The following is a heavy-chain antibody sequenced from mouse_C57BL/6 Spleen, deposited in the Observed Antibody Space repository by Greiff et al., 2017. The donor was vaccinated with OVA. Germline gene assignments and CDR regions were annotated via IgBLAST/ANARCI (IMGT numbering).Heavy chain of an antibody. V-gene: IGHV1-26*01. Sequence: EVQLQQSRPELVKPGASVKISCKASGYTFTDYYMNWVKQSHGKSLEWIGDINPNNGGTSYNQKFKGKATLTVDKSSSTAYMELRSLTSEDSAVYYCARYGYYWFAYWGQGTLVTVSA. J-gene: IGHJ3*01. CDR2: INPNNGGT. CDR3: ARYGYYWFAY. CDR1: GYTFTDYY. D-gene: IGHD2-3*01.